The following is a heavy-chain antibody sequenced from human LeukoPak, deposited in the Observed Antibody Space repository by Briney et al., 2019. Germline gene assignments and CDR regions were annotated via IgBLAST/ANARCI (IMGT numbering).Heavy chain of an antibody. V-gene: IGHV4-39*01. CDR3: ARNYGDYAPYYFDY. CDR2: IYYSGST. CDR1: GGSISSSSYY. D-gene: IGHD4-17*01. Sequence: SETLSLTCTVSGGSISSSSYYWDWIRQPPGKGLEWIGSIYYSGSTYYNPSLKSRVTISVDTSKNQFSLKLSSVTAADTAVYYCARNYGDYAPYYFDYWGQGTLVTVSS. J-gene: IGHJ4*02.